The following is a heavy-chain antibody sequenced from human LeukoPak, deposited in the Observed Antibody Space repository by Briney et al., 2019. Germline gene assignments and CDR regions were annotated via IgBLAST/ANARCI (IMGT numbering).Heavy chain of an antibody. Sequence: GGSLRLSCAASGFTFKDARMSWVRQAPGKGLEWVAIISYDGSNKFYADSVKGRFTISRDNSKNTLYLQMNSLTAEDTAVYYCAKFQGGYNVGDAFDMWGQGTMVTVSS. D-gene: IGHD5-24*01. J-gene: IGHJ3*02. V-gene: IGHV3-30*18. CDR1: GFTFKDAR. CDR3: AKFQGGYNVGDAFDM. CDR2: ISYDGSNK.